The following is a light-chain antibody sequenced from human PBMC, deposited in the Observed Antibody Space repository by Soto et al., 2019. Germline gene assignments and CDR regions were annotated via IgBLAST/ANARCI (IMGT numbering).Light chain of an antibody. V-gene: IGLV2-14*01. CDR3: SSYRSSGTLYV. Sequence: QSALTQPASVSGSPGQSITISCTGTSSDVGAYNYVSWYQQHPGKAPKLMIYEVSDRPSGVSNRFSGSKSGNTASLTISGLPAEDEADYYCSSYRSSGTLYVFGTGTKLTVL. CDR1: SSDVGAYNY. J-gene: IGLJ1*01. CDR2: EVS.